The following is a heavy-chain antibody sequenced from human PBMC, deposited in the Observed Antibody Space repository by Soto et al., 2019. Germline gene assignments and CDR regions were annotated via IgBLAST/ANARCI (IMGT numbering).Heavy chain of an antibody. CDR2: IYPGDSDT. V-gene: IGHV5-51*01. CDR1: GYSFTSYW. CDR3: ARSHHEVCRRPLYYGMDV. J-gene: IGHJ6*02. D-gene: IGHD3-16*01. Sequence: GESLKISCKGSGYSFTSYWIGWVRQMPGKGLEWMGIIYPGDSDTRYSPSFQGQVTISADKSISTAYLQWSSLKASDTAMYYCARSHHEVCRRPLYYGMDVWGQGTTVTVSS.